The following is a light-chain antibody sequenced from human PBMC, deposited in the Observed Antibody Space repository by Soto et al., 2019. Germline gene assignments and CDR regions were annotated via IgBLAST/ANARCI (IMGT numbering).Light chain of an antibody. CDR3: QQYDSSPLT. Sequence: EIVLTQSPGTLSLSPGERATLSCRASQSVSSSYLAWYQQKPGQAPRLLIYGASSRATGIPDRFSVSGSGTDFTLTISRLEPEEFAVYYCQQYDSSPLTFGGGTKVEIK. CDR2: GAS. CDR1: QSVSSSY. V-gene: IGKV3-20*01. J-gene: IGKJ4*01.